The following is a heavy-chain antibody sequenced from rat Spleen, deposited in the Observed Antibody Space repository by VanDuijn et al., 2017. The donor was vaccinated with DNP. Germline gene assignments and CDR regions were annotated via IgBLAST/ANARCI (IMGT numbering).Heavy chain of an antibody. CDR3: ARGPRTGGFAY. J-gene: IGHJ3*01. D-gene: IGHD4-1*01. CDR2: IDPGSGGT. CDR1: GYTFTSYT. Sequence: QVQLQQSGAELAEPGSSVKISCKASGYTFTSYTMHWIKQTTGQALEWTGYIDPGSGGTKYNEKFKGKATLTVDKSSTTAYMQLSSLTPVDTAVYYCARGPRTGGFAYWGQGTLVTGSS. V-gene: IGHV1-57*01.